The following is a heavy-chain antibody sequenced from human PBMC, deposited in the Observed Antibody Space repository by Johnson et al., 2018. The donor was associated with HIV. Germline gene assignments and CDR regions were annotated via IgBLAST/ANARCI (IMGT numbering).Heavy chain of an antibody. CDR2: INQDGSDR. Sequence: VQLVESGGGLVQPGGSLRLSCAVSGFTFSNHHMTWVRQAPGKGLEWVANINQDGSDRYYVDSVKGRFTISRDNAKNSLYLQMNSLRADDTAVYYCARGGSDVFDIWGQGTMVTVSS. V-gene: IGHV3-7*01. D-gene: IGHD3-16*01. CDR1: GFTFSNHH. CDR3: ARGGSDVFDI. J-gene: IGHJ3*02.